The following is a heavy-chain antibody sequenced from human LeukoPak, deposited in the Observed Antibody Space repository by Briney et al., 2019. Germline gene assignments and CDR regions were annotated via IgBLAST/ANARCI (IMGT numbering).Heavy chain of an antibody. CDR1: GLTFNNYA. J-gene: IGHJ6*02. V-gene: IGHV3-23*01. CDR2: ISKSGDHT. Sequence: PGGSLRLSCAVSGLTFNNYAMSWVRQAPGKGLEWVSAISKSGDHTYYAASAKGRFTIYRDNSKNTQYLQMISLRAEDTAVYYCATSWGPDTSAFRWGRDGMDVWGQGTTVIVS. CDR3: ATSWGPDTSAFRWGRDGMDV. D-gene: IGHD3-16*01.